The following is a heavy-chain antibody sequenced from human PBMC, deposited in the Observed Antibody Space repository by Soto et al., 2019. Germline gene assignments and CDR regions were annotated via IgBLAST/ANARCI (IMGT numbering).Heavy chain of an antibody. J-gene: IGHJ5*02. V-gene: IGHV4-39*01. CDR1: GGSISSSSYY. CDR2: IYYSGST. D-gene: IGHD6-19*01. Sequence: PSETLSLTCTVSGGSISSSSYYWGWIRQPPGKGLEWIGSIYYSGSTYYNPSLKSRVTISVDTSKNQFSLKLSSVTAADTAVYYSAMPFSDVSGMGNNWFYRWGQGAGVTVS. CDR3: AMPFSDVSGMGNNWFYR.